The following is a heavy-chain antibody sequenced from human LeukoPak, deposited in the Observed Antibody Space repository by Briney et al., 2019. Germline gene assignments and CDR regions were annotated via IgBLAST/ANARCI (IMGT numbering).Heavy chain of an antibody. CDR3: AKALVTTLINTYQIDF. CDR1: GFTFSTYG. V-gene: IGHV3-30*02. Sequence: PGGSLRLSCAASGFTFSTYGMHSVRQSPGKGLEWVAFIRYDESKEFYADSLKGRFTVSRDNSQNTLFPQINSLRTEDTAVYYCAKALVTTLINTYQIDFWGQGTLVTVSS. D-gene: IGHD4-23*01. CDR2: IRYDESKE. J-gene: IGHJ4*02.